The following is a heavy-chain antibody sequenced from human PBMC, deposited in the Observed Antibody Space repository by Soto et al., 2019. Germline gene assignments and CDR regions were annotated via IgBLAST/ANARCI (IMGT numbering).Heavy chain of an antibody. CDR3: ASSYSIYALIDYYYFGMDV. J-gene: IGHJ6*02. D-gene: IGHD4-4*01. CDR1: GYTFTSYA. V-gene: IGHV1-3*01. Sequence: QVQLVQSGAEVKKPGASVKVSCKASGYTFTSYAMHWVRQAPGQRLEWMGWINAGNGNTKYSQKFQGRVTITRHTPASTAYMELSSLRSEDTAVYYCASSYSIYALIDYYYFGMDVWGQGTTVTVSS. CDR2: INAGNGNT.